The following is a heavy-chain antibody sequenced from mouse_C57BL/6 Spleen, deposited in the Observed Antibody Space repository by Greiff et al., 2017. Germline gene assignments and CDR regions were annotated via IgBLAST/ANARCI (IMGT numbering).Heavy chain of an antibody. CDR2: IDPEDGDT. J-gene: IGHJ2*01. D-gene: IGHD1-1*01. Sequence: VQLKQSGAELVRPGASVKLSCTASGFNIKDYYMHWVKQRPEQGLEWIGRIDPEDGDTEYAPKFQGKATMTADTSSNTAYLQLSSLTSEDTAVYYCTTWDTTVVATPDYWGQGTTLTVSS. CDR3: TTWDTTVVATPDY. CDR1: GFNIKDYY. V-gene: IGHV14-1*01.